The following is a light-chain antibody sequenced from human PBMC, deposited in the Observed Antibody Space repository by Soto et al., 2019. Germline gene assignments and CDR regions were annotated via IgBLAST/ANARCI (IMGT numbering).Light chain of an antibody. CDR3: QQYNDWPLT. J-gene: IGKJ1*01. CDR1: QSVSSY. Sequence: IVLTQSPATLSLSPGKRATLSCRASQSVSSYLAWYQQKPGQAPSLLIYGAFTRATGIPARFSGTGSGTEFTLTISSLQSEDFALYYCQQYNDWPLTFGQGTKVDIK. CDR2: GAF. V-gene: IGKV3-15*01.